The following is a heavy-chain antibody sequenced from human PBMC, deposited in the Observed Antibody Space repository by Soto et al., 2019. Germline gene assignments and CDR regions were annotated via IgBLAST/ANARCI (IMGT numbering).Heavy chain of an antibody. D-gene: IGHD3-22*01. CDR2: IIPIFGTA. CDR3: ARDGYYYDSSGYYYYFDY. J-gene: IGHJ4*02. CDR1: GGTFSSYA. V-gene: IGHV1-69*12. Sequence: QVQLVQSGAEVKKPGSSVKVSCKASGGTFSSYAISWVRQAPGQGLEWMGGIIPIFGTANYAQKFQGRVTIPASXSTSTAYMELSSLRSEDTAVYYCARDGYYYDSSGYYYYFDYWGQGTLVTVSS.